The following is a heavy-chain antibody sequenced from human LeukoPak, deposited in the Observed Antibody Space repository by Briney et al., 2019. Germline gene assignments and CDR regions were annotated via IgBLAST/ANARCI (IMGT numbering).Heavy chain of an antibody. J-gene: IGHJ4*02. D-gene: IGHD4-17*01. Sequence: GGTLRFSCAASGFTFSSYGMSWVRQAPGKGLEWVSAISGSGGSTYYADSVKGRFTISRDNSKNTLYLQMNSLRAEDTAVYYCAKGGYGDYFHYFDYWGQGTLVTVSS. CDR3: AKGGYGDYFHYFDY. V-gene: IGHV3-23*01. CDR1: GFTFSSYG. CDR2: ISGSGGST.